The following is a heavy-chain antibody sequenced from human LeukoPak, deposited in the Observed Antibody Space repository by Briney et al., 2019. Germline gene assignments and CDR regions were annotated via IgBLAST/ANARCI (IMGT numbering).Heavy chain of an antibody. D-gene: IGHD3-3*01. CDR1: GFTFSSYS. J-gene: IGHJ4*02. Sequence: GGSLRLSCAASGFTFSSYSMNWVRQAPGKGLEWVSSISNSSSYIYYADSVKGRFTISRDNAKNSLYLQMNSLRAEDTAVYYCARDPFDFWSGYYPYFDYWGQGTLVTVSS. CDR3: ARDPFDFWSGYYPYFDY. CDR2: ISNSSSYI. V-gene: IGHV3-21*01.